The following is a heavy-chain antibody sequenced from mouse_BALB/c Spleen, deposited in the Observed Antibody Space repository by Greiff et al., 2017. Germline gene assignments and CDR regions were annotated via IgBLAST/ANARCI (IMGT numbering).Heavy chain of an antibody. Sequence: QVQLQQSGAELVRPGVSVKISCKGSGYTFTDYAMHWVKQSHAKSLEWIGVISTYYGDASYNQKFKGKATLTVDKSSSTAYMQLKSLTSEDSAVYYCARGGDGSSYDYAMDYWGQGTSVTVSS. CDR3: ARGGDGSSYDYAMDY. CDR2: ISTYYGDA. CDR1: GYTFTDYA. V-gene: IGHV1S137*01. J-gene: IGHJ4*01. D-gene: IGHD1-1*01.